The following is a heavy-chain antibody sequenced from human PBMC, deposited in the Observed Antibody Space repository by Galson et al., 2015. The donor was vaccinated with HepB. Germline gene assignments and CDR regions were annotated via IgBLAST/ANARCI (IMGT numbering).Heavy chain of an antibody. J-gene: IGHJ3*02. V-gene: IGHV3-30*18. CDR2: ISYDGSNK. Sequence: SLRLSCAASGFTFSSYGMHWVRQAPGKGLEWVAVISYDGSNKYYADSVKGRFTISRDNSKNTLYLQMNSLRAEDTAVYYCAKLAVAGTGTDAFDIWGQGTMVTVSS. CDR3: AKLAVAGTGTDAFDI. D-gene: IGHD6-19*01. CDR1: GFTFSSYG.